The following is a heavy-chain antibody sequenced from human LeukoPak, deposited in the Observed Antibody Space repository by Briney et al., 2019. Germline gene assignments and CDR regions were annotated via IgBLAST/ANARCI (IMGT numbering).Heavy chain of an antibody. CDR1: GGTFSSYA. Sequence: ASVKVSCKASGGTFSSYAISWGRQAPLQGLEWMGRIIPIFGTANYAQKFQGRVTSTTNESTSTAYSEVSSLRSEDKAVYYGASARYSSGRYLEYFQHWGQGTLVTVSS. D-gene: IGHD6-19*01. CDR2: IIPIFGTA. V-gene: IGHV1-69*05. CDR3: ASARYSSGRYLEYFQH. J-gene: IGHJ1*01.